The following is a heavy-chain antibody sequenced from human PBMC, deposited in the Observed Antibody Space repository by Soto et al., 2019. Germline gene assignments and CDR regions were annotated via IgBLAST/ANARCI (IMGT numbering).Heavy chain of an antibody. V-gene: IGHV3-21*01. J-gene: IGHJ5*02. CDR1: GFTFTRYS. CDR3: ARDYGGWFDP. CDR2: ISSSTSYI. Sequence: VQLVESGGGLVEPGGSLRLSCAASGFTFTRYSLNWVRQAPGKGLEWVSSISSSTSYIYYADSVKGRFTISRDNAKNSLYLQMHSLRAEDTAVYYCARDYGGWFDPWGQGTLVIVSS. D-gene: IGHD3-10*01.